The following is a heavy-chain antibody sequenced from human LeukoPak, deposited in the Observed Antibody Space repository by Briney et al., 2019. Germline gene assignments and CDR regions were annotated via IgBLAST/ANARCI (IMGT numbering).Heavy chain of an antibody. CDR3: AKDRREYSSGWYLDY. CDR2: ISGSGGST. Sequence: GGSLRLSCAASGFTFTNYAMSWVRQAPGKGLEWVSAISGSGGSTYYADSVKGRFTITRDNSKNTLYLQMNSLRAEDTAVYYCAKDRREYSSGWYLDYWGQGTLVTVSS. D-gene: IGHD6-19*01. V-gene: IGHV3-23*01. CDR1: GFTFTNYA. J-gene: IGHJ4*02.